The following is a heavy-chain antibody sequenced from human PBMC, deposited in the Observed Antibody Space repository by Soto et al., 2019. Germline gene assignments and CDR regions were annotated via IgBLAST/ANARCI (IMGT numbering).Heavy chain of an antibody. CDR1: GGSFSGYY. V-gene: IGHV4-34*01. CDR3: ARGSSGWSSYYYYGMDV. J-gene: IGHJ6*02. CDR2: INHSGST. Sequence: PSETLSLTCAVHGGSFSGYYWSWIRQPPGKGLEWIGEINHSGSTNYNPSLKSRVTISVDTSKNQFSLKLSSVTAADTAVYYCARGSSGWSSYYYYGMDVWGQGTTVTVSS. D-gene: IGHD6-19*01.